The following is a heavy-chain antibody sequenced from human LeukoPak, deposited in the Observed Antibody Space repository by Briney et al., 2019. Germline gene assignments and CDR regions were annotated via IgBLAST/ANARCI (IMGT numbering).Heavy chain of an antibody. CDR1: GFTFSSYA. CDR2: ISGSGGST. J-gene: IGHJ4*02. V-gene: IGHV3-23*01. Sequence: GGSLRLSCAASGFTFSSYAMSWARQAPGKGLEWVSAISGSGGSTYYADSVKGRFTISRDNSKNTLYLQMNSLRAEDTAVYYCAKVSKLLWFGELLYFDYWGQGTLVTVSS. D-gene: IGHD3-10*01. CDR3: AKVSKLLWFGELLYFDY.